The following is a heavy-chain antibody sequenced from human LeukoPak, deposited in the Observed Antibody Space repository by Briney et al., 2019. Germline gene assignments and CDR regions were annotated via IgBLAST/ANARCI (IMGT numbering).Heavy chain of an antibody. D-gene: IGHD3-22*01. CDR1: GYSLTSYW. V-gene: IGHV5-51*01. CDR2: IYPGDSDT. Sequence: GESLKISCKGSGYSLTSYWLGWVRPMPGKGLEWVGIIYPGDSDTRYSPSFQGQVTISADKPISTAYLQWSSLKASDTAMYYRTRPVTWGDYDSSGYGAFDIWGQGKMFTVSS. J-gene: IGHJ3*02. CDR3: TRPVTWGDYDSSGYGAFDI.